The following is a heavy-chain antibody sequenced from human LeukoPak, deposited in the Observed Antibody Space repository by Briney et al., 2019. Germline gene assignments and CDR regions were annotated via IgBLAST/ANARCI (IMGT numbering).Heavy chain of an antibody. CDR2: IYYSGSI. CDR1: GGSISGYY. D-gene: IGHD3-22*01. J-gene: IGHJ4*02. V-gene: IGHV4-59*01. CDR3: ARENPSGYYNRPIDY. Sequence: SETLSLTCTVSGGSISGYYWSWIRQPPGKGLEWIGDIYYSGSIKYNPSLKSRVTMSVDTSKNQFSLKLGSVTAADTAIYYCARENPSGYYNRPIDYWGQGTLVTVSS.